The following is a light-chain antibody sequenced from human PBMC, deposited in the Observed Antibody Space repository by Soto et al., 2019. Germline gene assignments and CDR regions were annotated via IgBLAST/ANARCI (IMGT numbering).Light chain of an antibody. CDR1: SSNIGSNT. Sequence: QSVLTQPPSASGTPGQRVTISCSGSSSNIGSNTVNWSQQLPGTAPKLLIYNNNQRPSGVPDRFSGSKSGTSASLAISGLQSEDEADYYCAAWDDSLKGPVFGGGTKLTVL. CDR3: AAWDDSLKGPV. J-gene: IGLJ3*02. CDR2: NNN. V-gene: IGLV1-44*01.